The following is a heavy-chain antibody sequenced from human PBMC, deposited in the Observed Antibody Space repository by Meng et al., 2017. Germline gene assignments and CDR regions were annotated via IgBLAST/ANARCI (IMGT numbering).Heavy chain of an antibody. J-gene: IGHJ3*02. CDR2: IWYDGSNK. CDR3: ARGGVDTAMVPAAFDI. V-gene: IGHV3-33*01. D-gene: IGHD5-18*01. Sequence: GGPLRLSCAASGFTFSSYGMHWVRQAPGKGLEWVAVIWYDGSNKYYADSVKGRFTISRDNSKNTLYLQMNSLRAEDTAVYYCARGGVDTAMVPAAFDIWGQGTMVTVSS. CDR1: GFTFSSYG.